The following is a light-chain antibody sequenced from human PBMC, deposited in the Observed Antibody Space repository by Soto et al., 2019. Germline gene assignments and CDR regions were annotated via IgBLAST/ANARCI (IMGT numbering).Light chain of an antibody. CDR1: SSDVGNYNY. CDR2: EVN. J-gene: IGLJ2*01. Sequence: QSVLTQPPSASGSPGQSVTISCTGTSSDVGNYNYVSWYQHQPGKAPKLIIYEVNKRPSGVPDRFSGSKSGYTASLSVSGLQAEDAADYYCSSYAGSINWVFGGGTKLTVL. V-gene: IGLV2-8*01. CDR3: SSYAGSINWV.